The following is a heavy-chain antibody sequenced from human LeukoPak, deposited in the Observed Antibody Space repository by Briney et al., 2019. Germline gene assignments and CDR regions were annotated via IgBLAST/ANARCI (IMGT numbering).Heavy chain of an antibody. CDR2: IYSTGST. D-gene: IGHD6-13*01. CDR3: ARQIAAAGTAGFDF. Sequence: PSETLSLTCTVSGGSISSYWSWIRRPAGKGLEWMGRIYSTGSTNYNPSLNSRVTMSVDTAKTQFSLRLRSVTAADTAVYYCARQIAAAGTAGFDFWGQGALVTVSS. V-gene: IGHV4-4*07. CDR1: GGSISSY. J-gene: IGHJ4*02.